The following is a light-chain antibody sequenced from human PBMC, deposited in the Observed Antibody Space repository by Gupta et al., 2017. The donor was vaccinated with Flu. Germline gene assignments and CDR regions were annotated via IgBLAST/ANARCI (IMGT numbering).Light chain of an antibody. V-gene: IGKV3-15*01. Sequence: GETATLTCRPSQNINNYLDWYQRKPGQAPKLLIYAASARASTPPVRFSGSWSGTEFSLIISNLRSEDFADYYCQQHYEWLRTFGQGTKL. CDR1: QNINNY. CDR2: AAS. CDR3: QQHYEWLRT. J-gene: IGKJ2*01.